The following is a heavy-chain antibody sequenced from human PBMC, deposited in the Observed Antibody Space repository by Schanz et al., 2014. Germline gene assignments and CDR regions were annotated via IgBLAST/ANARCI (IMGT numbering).Heavy chain of an antibody. D-gene: IGHD3-22*01. J-gene: IGHJ4*02. CDR2: IIPILDIT. CDR1: GGTFSSFA. CDR3: ARAGQDYSDSSGYATYYFGN. V-gene: IGHV1-69*04. Sequence: QVQLVQSGAEVKKPGFSVKVSCKASGGTFSSFAIFWVRQAPGQGLEWMGTIIPILDITNYAQKFQGRVTITADKSTSTAYMELSNLRSEDTAVYYCARAGQDYSDSSGYATYYFGNWGQGTLVTVSS.